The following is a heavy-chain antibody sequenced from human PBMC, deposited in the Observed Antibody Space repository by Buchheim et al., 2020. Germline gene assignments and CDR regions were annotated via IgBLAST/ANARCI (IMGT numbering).Heavy chain of an antibody. J-gene: IGHJ4*02. CDR3: TTEGIVVVVAATVY. V-gene: IGHV3-15*01. CDR1: GFTFSNAW. D-gene: IGHD2-15*01. CDR2: VKSKTDSGTT. Sequence: EVQLVESGGGLVKPGGSLRLSCAASGFTFSNAWMSWVRQAPGKGLEWVGRVKSKTDSGTTDYAAPVKGRFTISRDDSKNTLYLQMNSLKTEDTAVYYCTTEGIVVVVAATVYWGQGTL.